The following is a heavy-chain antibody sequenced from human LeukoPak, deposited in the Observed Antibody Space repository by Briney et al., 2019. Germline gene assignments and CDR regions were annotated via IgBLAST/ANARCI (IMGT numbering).Heavy chain of an antibody. CDR2: ISPYNGNT. CDR1: GYTFTSYG. J-gene: IGHJ4*02. CDR3: ARCYGDYLGLDFDY. V-gene: IGHV1-18*01. Sequence: AAVKVSCKASGYTFTSYGISWVRQAPGQGLECMGWISPYNGNTNYAQKLQGRVTMTTDTSTSTAYMELRSLRSDDTAVYYCARCYGDYLGLDFDYWGQGTLVTVSS. D-gene: IGHD4-17*01.